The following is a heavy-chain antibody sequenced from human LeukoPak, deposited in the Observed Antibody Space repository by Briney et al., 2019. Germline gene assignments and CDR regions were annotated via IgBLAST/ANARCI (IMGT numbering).Heavy chain of an antibody. CDR3: ARGATSHVDTAMAH. V-gene: IGHV4-59*01. Sequence: PSETLSLTCTVSGGSISSYYWSWIRQPPGKGLEWIGYIYYSGSANYNPSLKSRVTISVDTSKNQFSLKLSSVTAADTAVYYCARGATSHVDTAMAHWGQGTLVTVSS. J-gene: IGHJ4*02. CDR1: GGSISSYY. CDR2: IYYSGSA. D-gene: IGHD5-18*01.